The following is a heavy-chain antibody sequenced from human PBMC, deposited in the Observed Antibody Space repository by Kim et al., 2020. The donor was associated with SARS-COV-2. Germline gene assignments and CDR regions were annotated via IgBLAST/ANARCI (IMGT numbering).Heavy chain of an antibody. D-gene: IGHD1-7*01. J-gene: IGHJ6*02. CDR2: IYYSRST. V-gene: IGHV4-31*03. CDR3: ARWNYGGRNYYYYYYGMDV. CDR1: GGSISSGGYY. Sequence: SETLSLTCTVSGGSISSGGYYWSWIRQHPGKGLEWIGYIYYSRSTYYNPSLKSRVTISVDTSKNQFSLKLSSVTAADTAVYYCARWNYGGRNYYYYYYGMDVWGQGTTVTVSS.